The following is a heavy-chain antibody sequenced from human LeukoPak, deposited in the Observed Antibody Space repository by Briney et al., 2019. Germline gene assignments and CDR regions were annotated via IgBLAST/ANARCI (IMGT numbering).Heavy chain of an antibody. J-gene: IGHJ6*02. D-gene: IGHD5-18*01. V-gene: IGHV1-69*04. CDR1: GGTFSSYA. CDR3: ARWARSGYSYGSAYYYYYGMDV. Sequence: ASVTVSCKASGGTFSSYAISWVRQAPGQGLEWMGRIIPILGIANYAQKFQGRVTITADKSTSTAYMELSSLRSEDTAVYYCARWARSGYSYGSAYYYYYGMDVWGQGTTVTVSS. CDR2: IIPILGIA.